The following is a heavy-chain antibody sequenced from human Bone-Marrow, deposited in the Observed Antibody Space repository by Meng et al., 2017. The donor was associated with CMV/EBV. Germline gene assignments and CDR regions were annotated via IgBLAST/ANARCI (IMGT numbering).Heavy chain of an antibody. CDR1: GFTFGDYA. Sequence: GGSLRLSCRGSGFTFGDYALSWVCQAPGKGLEWVAFIRYDGSNKYYADSVKGRFTISRDNSKNTLYLQMNSLRAEDTAVYYCAREPLRSIVVVPAASDYWGQGTRVTGSS. J-gene: IGHJ4*02. CDR2: IRYDGSNK. V-gene: IGHV3-30*02. CDR3: AREPLRSIVVVPAASDY. D-gene: IGHD2-2*01.